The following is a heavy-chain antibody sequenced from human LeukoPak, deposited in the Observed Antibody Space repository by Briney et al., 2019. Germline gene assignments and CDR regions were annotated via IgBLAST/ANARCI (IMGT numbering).Heavy chain of an antibody. CDR1: GYTFTSYY. D-gene: IGHD3-22*01. CDR2: INPSGGST. J-gene: IGHJ4*02. V-gene: IGHV1-46*01. Sequence: ASVKVSCKASGYTFTSYYMHWVRQAPGQGLEWMGIINPSGGSTSYAQKFQGRVTMTRDTSTSTVYMELSSLRSEDTAVYYCARDQDYYDSSAPQVADYWGQGTLVTVSS. CDR3: ARDQDYYDSSAPQVADY.